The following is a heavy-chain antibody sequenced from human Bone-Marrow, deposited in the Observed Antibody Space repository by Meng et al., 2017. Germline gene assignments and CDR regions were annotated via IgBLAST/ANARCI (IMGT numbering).Heavy chain of an antibody. V-gene: IGHV3-48*03. CDR1: GFTFSSYE. Sequence: SLKISCAASGFTFSSYEMNWVRQAPGKGLEWVSYISSSGSTIYYADSVKGRFTISRDNAKNSLYLQMNSLRAEDTAVYYCARGKPRYYYDSSGYPLVSASDAFDIWGQGTMVTVSS. J-gene: IGHJ3*02. D-gene: IGHD3-22*01. CDR2: ISSSGSTI. CDR3: ARGKPRYYYDSSGYPLVSASDAFDI.